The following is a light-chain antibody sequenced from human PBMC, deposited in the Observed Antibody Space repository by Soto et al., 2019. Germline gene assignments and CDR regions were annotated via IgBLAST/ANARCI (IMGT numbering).Light chain of an antibody. J-gene: IGKJ1*01. CDR1: QSISNW. V-gene: IGKV1-5*01. CDR3: QQYDTLWT. CDR2: DAS. Sequence: DIQMTQSPSTLSASVGDRVTITCRASQSISNWLAWYQQRPGQAPKLLIYDASSSESGVPSRFSGSGFGTEFTLTIRSLRPDDVATYYCQQYDTLWTFGQGTKVGIK.